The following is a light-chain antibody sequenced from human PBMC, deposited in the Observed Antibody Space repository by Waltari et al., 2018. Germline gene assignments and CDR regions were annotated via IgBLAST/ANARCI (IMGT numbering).Light chain of an antibody. J-gene: IGKJ2*01. CDR3: QLRSNRPPYA. V-gene: IGKV3-11*01. CDR1: QGVGWS. Sequence: EIVLTQSPATLSLSPGQRATLSCRASQGVGWSLGWYQQKVGQAPRLLSFDASNRATGVPARCSGSGSGIEFTLTISRLEPDDFAVEYCQLRSNRPPYAFGQGTKLE. CDR2: DAS.